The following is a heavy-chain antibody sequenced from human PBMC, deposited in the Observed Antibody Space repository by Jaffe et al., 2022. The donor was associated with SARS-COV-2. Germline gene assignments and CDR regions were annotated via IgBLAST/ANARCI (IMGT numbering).Heavy chain of an antibody. D-gene: IGHD3-9*01. J-gene: IGHJ4*02. CDR3: ARLWLRYFDWLLSAQGLCYFDY. CDR2: IYYSGST. V-gene: IGHV4-39*01. CDR1: GGSISSSSYY. Sequence: QLQLQESGPGLVKPSETLSLTCTVSGGSISSSSYYWGWIRQPPGKGLEWIGSIYYSGSTYYNPSLKSRVTISVDTSKNQFSLKLSSVTAADTAVYYCARLWLRYFDWLLSAQGLCYFDYWGQGTLVTVSS.